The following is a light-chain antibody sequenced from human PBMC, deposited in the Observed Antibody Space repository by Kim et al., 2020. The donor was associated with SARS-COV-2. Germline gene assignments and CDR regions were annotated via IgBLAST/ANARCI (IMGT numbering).Light chain of an antibody. CDR3: CSYAGRYNLV. CDR1: SSDVGGYNY. CDR2: EVS. J-gene: IGLJ2*01. V-gene: IGLV2-8*01. Sequence: QSVLTQPPSASGSPGQSVTISCTGTSSDVGGYNYVSWYQQHPGKAPKLIIYEVSKRPSGVPDRFSGSKSGNTASLTVSGLQGEDEADYYCCSYAGRYNLVFGGGTQLTVL.